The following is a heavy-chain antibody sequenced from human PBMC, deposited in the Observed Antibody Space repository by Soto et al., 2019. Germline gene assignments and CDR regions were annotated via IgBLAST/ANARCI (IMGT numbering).Heavy chain of an antibody. CDR3: ARRAMGTET. CDR2: MNPNSGST. J-gene: IGHJ5*02. CDR1: GYTFTRYD. Sequence: QVQLVQSGAEVKKPGASVKVSCEASGYTFTRYDINWVRQATGQGLEWMGSMNPNSGSTGCAQKFQGRLTMTRDISISRAYMELSSLTSEDTAVYYCARRAMGTETWGQGTLVTVSS. D-gene: IGHD5-18*01. V-gene: IGHV1-8*01.